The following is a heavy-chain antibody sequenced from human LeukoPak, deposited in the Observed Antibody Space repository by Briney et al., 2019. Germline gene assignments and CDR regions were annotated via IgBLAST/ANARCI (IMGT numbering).Heavy chain of an antibody. Sequence: GGSPRLSCGASGFTFSNYGMSWVRQAPGKGLEWVSAISGSGGSTYYADSVKGRFTISRDNSKNPLYLQMSSLRAEDTAVYFCTRDPTVPGTPDFWGQGTLVTVSS. J-gene: IGHJ4*02. D-gene: IGHD6-19*01. CDR2: ISGSGGST. V-gene: IGHV3-23*01. CDR1: GFTFSNYG. CDR3: TRDPTVPGTPDF.